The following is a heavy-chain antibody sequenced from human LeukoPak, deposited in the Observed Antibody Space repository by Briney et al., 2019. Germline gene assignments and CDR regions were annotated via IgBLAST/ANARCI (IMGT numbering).Heavy chain of an antibody. Sequence: GGSLRLSCAASGFTVSSNYMNWVRQAPGKGLEWVSSISSSSSYIYYADSVKGRFTISRDNARNSLYLQMNSLRAEDTAVYYCARQYSGSYYGAFDIWGQGTMVTVSS. CDR1: GFTVSSNY. V-gene: IGHV3-21*01. CDR2: ISSSSSYI. D-gene: IGHD1-26*01. CDR3: ARQYSGSYYGAFDI. J-gene: IGHJ3*02.